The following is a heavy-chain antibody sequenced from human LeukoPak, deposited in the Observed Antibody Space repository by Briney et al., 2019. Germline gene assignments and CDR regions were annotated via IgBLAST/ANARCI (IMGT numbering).Heavy chain of an antibody. V-gene: IGHV3-21*01. J-gene: IGHJ4*02. CDR3: ARDLEEQQLLGDF. CDR1: GFTFYTST. CDR2: IGGSSDYS. D-gene: IGHD6-13*01. Sequence: GGSLRLSCAASGFTFYTSTMNWVRLAPGKGLEWVSSIGGSSDYSYYADSVKGRFAISRDNAKKSLYLQMNNLRAEDTAVYYCARDLEEQQLLGDFWGQGTLVTVSS.